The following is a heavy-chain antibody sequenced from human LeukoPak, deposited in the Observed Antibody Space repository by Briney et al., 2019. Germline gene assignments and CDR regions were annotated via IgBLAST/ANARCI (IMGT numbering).Heavy chain of an antibody. J-gene: IGHJ3*02. CDR2: INPNSGGT. CDR1: GYTFTGYY. V-gene: IGHV1-2*02. D-gene: IGHD2-2*01. Sequence: ASVKVSCKASGYTFTGYYMHWVRQAPGQGLEWMGWINPNSGGTNYAQKFQGRVTMTRDTSISTAYMELSRLRSDDTAVYYCARGYCSSTSCYGGGDAFDIWGQGTTVTVSS. CDR3: ARGYCSSTSCYGGGDAFDI.